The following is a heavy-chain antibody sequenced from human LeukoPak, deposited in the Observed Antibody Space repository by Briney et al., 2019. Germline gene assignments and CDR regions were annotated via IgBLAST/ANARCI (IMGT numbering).Heavy chain of an antibody. J-gene: IGHJ4*02. CDR2: FDREDGGA. V-gene: IGHV1-24*01. Sequence: GASVKVSCKVSGYTFTELCIYWARQAPGKGLEWMATFDREDGGAIYAQRFRGRVTMTEDTSTDTAFLELTSLRSDDTAIYYCSAGRQYSLLDYWGQGTLVTVSS. CDR1: GYTFTELC. CDR3: SAGRQYSLLDY. D-gene: IGHD5-18*01.